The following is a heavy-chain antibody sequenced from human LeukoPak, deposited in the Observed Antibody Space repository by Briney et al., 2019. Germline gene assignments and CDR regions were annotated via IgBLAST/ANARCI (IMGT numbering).Heavy chain of an antibody. Sequence: GGSLRLSCVASGFSLSPYSMNWVRQAPGKGLEWVSSVTGSGTTKYYADSVKGRFVISRDNAKNSLYLQMNSLRAEDTAVYFCARERQLVTDYWGPGTLVTVSS. J-gene: IGHJ4*01. D-gene: IGHD6-6*01. V-gene: IGHV3-21*06. CDR1: GFSLSPYS. CDR2: VTGSGTTK. CDR3: ARERQLVTDY.